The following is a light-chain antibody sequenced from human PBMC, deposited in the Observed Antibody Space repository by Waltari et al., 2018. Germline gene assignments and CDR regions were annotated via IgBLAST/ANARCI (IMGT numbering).Light chain of an antibody. Sequence: QLVLTQSPSASASMGAPVKFTCTLSSGHSSHIIAWHPQQPEKGPWYLMKVNSDGSHSKGDKIPDRFSGSGSGTERYLTISSVQSEDEADYYCQTGGHGTWVFGGGTKLTVL. CDR2: VNSDGSH. J-gene: IGLJ3*02. CDR1: SGHSSHI. V-gene: IGLV4-69*01. CDR3: QTGGHGTWV.